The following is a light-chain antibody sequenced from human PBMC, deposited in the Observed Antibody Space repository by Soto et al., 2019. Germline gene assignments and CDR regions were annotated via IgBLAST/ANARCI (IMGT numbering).Light chain of an antibody. Sequence: EIVLTQSPGTLSLSPGERATLSCRASQTVSNRYLAWDQQKPGQAPRLLIYGASSRATGIPDRFSGSGSGTDFPLTISRLEAEDFAVYYCQQYGSSPPRTFGQGTKLEIK. J-gene: IGKJ2*01. V-gene: IGKV3-20*01. CDR2: GAS. CDR1: QTVSNRY. CDR3: QQYGSSPPRT.